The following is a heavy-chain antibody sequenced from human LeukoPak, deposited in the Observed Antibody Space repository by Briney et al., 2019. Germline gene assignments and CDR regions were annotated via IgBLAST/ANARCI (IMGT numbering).Heavy chain of an antibody. D-gene: IGHD2-15*01. CDR2: ISYSGSA. V-gene: IGHV4-59*01. J-gene: IGHJ5*02. CDR1: GGSISGDH. Sequence: SETLSLTCTVSGGSISGDHWNWIRQPPGKGLEWIGGISYSGSATYNPSLRSRVTISVDTSTNQFSLTLGSVTAADTAVYYCATETECSGGTCYSYGWFDPWGQGTQVIVSS. CDR3: ATETECSGGTCYSYGWFDP.